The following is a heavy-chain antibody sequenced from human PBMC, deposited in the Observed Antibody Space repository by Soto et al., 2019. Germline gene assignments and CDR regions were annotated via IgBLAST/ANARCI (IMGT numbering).Heavy chain of an antibody. CDR1: GGSISSYY. Sequence: PSETLSLTCTVSGGSISSYYWSWIRQPPGKGLEWIGYIYYSGSTNYNPSLKSRVTISVDTSKNQFSLKLSSVTAADTAVYYCARGDYDSSSDACDIWGQGTMVTVSS. D-gene: IGHD3-22*01. CDR2: IYYSGST. V-gene: IGHV4-59*01. CDR3: ARGDYDSSSDACDI. J-gene: IGHJ3*02.